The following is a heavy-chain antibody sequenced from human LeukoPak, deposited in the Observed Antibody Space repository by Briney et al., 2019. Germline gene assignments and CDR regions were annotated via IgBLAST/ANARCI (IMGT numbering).Heavy chain of an antibody. CDR2: ISGSGCST. CDR3: AKGPIGWFGELSRFLDY. D-gene: IGHD3-10*01. J-gene: IGHJ4*02. Sequence: PGGSLRLSCAASGFTFSSYAMSWVRQAPGKGLEWVSAISGSGCSTYYADSVKGRFTISRDNSKNTLYLQMNSLRAEDTAVYYCAKGPIGWFGELSRFLDYWGQGTLVTVSS. V-gene: IGHV3-23*01. CDR1: GFTFSSYA.